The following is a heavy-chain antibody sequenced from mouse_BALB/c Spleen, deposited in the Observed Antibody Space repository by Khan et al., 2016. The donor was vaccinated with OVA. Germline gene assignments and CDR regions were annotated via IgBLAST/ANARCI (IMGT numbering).Heavy chain of an antibody. J-gene: IGHJ3*01. V-gene: IGHV1-54*01. CDR1: GYAFTNYL. Sequence: QVQLQQSGAELVRPGTSVKVSCKASGYAFTNYLIEWVKQRPGQGLAWIGVINPGSGGTNYNEKFKDKATLTADKSSSTAYMQLSSLTSDDSAVYFCSRSGYGFGAYWGPGTLVTVSA. D-gene: IGHD3-2*02. CDR3: SRSGYGFGAY. CDR2: INPGSGGT.